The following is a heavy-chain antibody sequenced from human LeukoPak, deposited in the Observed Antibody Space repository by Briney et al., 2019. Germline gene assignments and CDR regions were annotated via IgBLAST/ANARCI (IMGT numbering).Heavy chain of an antibody. J-gene: IGHJ6*03. V-gene: IGHV1-8*03. CDR3: ARGRGGMVANSPYYYYYMDV. CDR1: GYTFTSYD. Sequence: ASVKVSCKASGYTFTSYDINWVRQASGQGLEWMGCMNPNSGNTVYAKKFQGRVTITRNTYISKAYIAQSSVRSEDTDVYSCARGRGGMVANSPYYYYYMDVWGKGTTVTVSS. CDR2: MNPNSGNT. D-gene: IGHD5-12*01.